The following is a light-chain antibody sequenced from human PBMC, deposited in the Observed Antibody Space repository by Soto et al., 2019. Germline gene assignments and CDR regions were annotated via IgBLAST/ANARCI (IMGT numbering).Light chain of an antibody. Sequence: QSVLTQPASVSGSPGQSITISCTGTSGDIGSYNRVSWYQQHPGKAPKLIIYEVTDRPSGVSNRFSGSRSGNTASLTISGPQAEDEAEYDCSSYTNINTRACVFGTGTKLTVL. V-gene: IGLV2-14*01. CDR1: SGDIGSYNR. CDR3: SSYTNINTRACV. J-gene: IGLJ1*01. CDR2: EVT.